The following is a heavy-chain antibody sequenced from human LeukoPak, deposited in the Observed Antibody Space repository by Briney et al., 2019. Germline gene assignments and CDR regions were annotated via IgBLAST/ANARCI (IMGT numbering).Heavy chain of an antibody. CDR1: GSSISSSSYY. Sequence: SETLSLTCTVSGSSISSSSYYWGWIRQPPGKGLEGIGSIYYSGSTYYNPSLKGRVTISVYTSKNQFSLKLSSVTAADTAFYYCARHGGSSSWYYFDYWGQGTLVTVSS. D-gene: IGHD6-13*01. CDR2: IYYSGST. V-gene: IGHV4-39*01. J-gene: IGHJ4*02. CDR3: ARHGGSSSWYYFDY.